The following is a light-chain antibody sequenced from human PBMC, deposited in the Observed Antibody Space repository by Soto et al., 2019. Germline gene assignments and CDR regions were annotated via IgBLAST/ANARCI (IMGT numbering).Light chain of an antibody. Sequence: IQMTQSPSSLSASVGDRVTITCRASQSISSYLNWYQQKPGKAPKLLIYGASSLQSGVPSRFSGTGSGTDFTLTISSLQPEDFAAYYCQQSYSTPPTFGQGTKVDI. J-gene: IGKJ1*01. CDR2: GAS. CDR3: QQSYSTPPT. CDR1: QSISSY. V-gene: IGKV1-39*01.